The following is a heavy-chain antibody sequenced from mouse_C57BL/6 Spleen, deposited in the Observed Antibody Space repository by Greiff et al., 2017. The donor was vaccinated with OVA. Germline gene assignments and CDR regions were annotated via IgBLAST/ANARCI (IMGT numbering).Heavy chain of an antibody. CDR3: VKKGYEVDY. CDR1: GYTFTSYW. V-gene: IGHV1-55*01. J-gene: IGHJ2*01. CDR2: IYPGSGST. D-gene: IGHD2-2*01. Sequence: QVQLQQSGAELVKPGASVKMSCKASGYTFTSYWITWVKQRPGQGLEWIGDIYPGSGSTNYNEEFKSKATLTVDTSSSTAYMQLSSLTSEDSAVYYCVKKGYEVDYWGQGTTLTGSS.